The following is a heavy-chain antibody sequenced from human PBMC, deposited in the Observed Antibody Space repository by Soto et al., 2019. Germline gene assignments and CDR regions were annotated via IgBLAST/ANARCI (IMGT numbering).Heavy chain of an antibody. D-gene: IGHD1-26*01. CDR2: IIPILGIA. CDR3: ARGGVGATTGYFDL. CDR1: GGTFSSYA. J-gene: IGHJ2*01. Sequence: ASVKVSCKASGGTFSSYAISWVRQAPGQGLEWMGGIIPILGIANYAQKFQGRVTITADKSTSTAYMELSSLRSEDTAVDYCARGGVGATTGYFDLWGRGTLVTVSS. V-gene: IGHV1-69*10.